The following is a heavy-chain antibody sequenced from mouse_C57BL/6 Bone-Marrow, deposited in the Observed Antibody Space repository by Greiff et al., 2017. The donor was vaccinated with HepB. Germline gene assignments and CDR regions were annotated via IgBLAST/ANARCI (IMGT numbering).Heavy chain of an antibody. CDR2: IYPGDGDT. Sequence: QVQLQQSGPELVKPGASVKISCKASGYAFSSSWMNWVKQRPGKGLEWIGRIYPGDGDTNYNGKFKGKATLTADKSSSTAYMQLSSLTSEDSAVYFCARDYYYGRDYWGQGTTLTVSS. V-gene: IGHV1-82*01. J-gene: IGHJ2*01. CDR3: ARDYYYGRDY. CDR1: GYAFSSSW. D-gene: IGHD1-1*01.